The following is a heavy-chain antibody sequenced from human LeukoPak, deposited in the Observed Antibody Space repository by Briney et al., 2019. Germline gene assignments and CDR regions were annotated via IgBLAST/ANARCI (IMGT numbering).Heavy chain of an antibody. Sequence: PSETLSLTCTVSGGSISSGGCYWSWIRQPPGKGLEWIGYIYYSGSTYYNPSLKSRVTISVDTSKNQFSLKLSSVTAADTAVYYCARGRRGYSYGTFDYWGQGTLVTVSS. D-gene: IGHD5-18*01. V-gene: IGHV4-31*03. J-gene: IGHJ4*02. CDR1: GGSISSGGCY. CDR2: IYYSGST. CDR3: ARGRRGYSYGTFDY.